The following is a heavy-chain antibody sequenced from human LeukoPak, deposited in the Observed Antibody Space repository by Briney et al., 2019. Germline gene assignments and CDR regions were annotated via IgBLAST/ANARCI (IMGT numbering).Heavy chain of an antibody. CDR1: GGSISSYY. D-gene: IGHD6-13*01. V-gene: IGHV4-59*12. J-gene: IGHJ6*02. CDR2: IYYSGST. CDR3: ARENRLAAAGPGGYYYYGMDV. Sequence: PSETLSLTCTVSGGSISSYYWSWIRQPPGKGLEWIGYIYYSGSTYYNPSLKSRVTISVDTSKNQFSLKPSSVTAADTAVYYCARENRLAAAGPGGYYYYGMDVWGQGTTVTVSS.